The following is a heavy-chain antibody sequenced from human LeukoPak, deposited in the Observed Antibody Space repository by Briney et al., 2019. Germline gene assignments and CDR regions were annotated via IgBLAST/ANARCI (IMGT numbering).Heavy chain of an antibody. D-gene: IGHD1-26*01. CDR1: GYTFTGYY. Sequence: ASVKVSCKASGYTFTGYYMHWVRQAPGQGLGWMGWINPNSGGTNYAQKFQGRVTMTRDTSISTAYMELSRLRSDDTAVYYCARDSMYSGSYVDYWGQGTLVTVSS. CDR2: INPNSGGT. CDR3: ARDSMYSGSYVDY. J-gene: IGHJ4*02. V-gene: IGHV1-2*02.